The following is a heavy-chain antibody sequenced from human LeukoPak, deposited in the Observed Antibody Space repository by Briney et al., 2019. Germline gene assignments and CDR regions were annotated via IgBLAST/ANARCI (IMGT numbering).Heavy chain of an antibody. V-gene: IGHV3-23*01. CDR3: AKVRTGSTSQASDY. D-gene: IGHD2-2*01. CDR1: GFTFSSYW. Sequence: GGSLRLSCAATGFTFSSYWMTWVRQAPGKGLEWVSSISITGGTTYYADSVKGRFTISRDNSKNTLYLQMNSLRAEDTAVYYCAKVRTGSTSQASDYWGQGTLVTVSS. J-gene: IGHJ4*02. CDR2: ISITGGTT.